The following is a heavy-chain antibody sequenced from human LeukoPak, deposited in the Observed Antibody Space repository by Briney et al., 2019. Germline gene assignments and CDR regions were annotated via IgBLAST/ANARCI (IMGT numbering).Heavy chain of an antibody. CDR3: AREATYCSSTSCYALDYYYGMDV. Sequence: GASVKVSCKASGGTFSSYAISWVRQAPGQGLEWMGGIIPIFGTANYAQKSQGRVTITADESTSTAYMELSSLRSEGTAVYYCAREATYCSSTSCYALDYYYGMDVWGKGTTVTVSS. J-gene: IGHJ6*04. CDR2: IIPIFGTA. CDR1: GGTFSSYA. V-gene: IGHV1-69*13. D-gene: IGHD2-2*01.